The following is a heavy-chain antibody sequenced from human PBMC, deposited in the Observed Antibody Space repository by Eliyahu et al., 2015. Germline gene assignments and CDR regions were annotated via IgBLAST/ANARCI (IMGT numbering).Heavy chain of an antibody. CDR1: GGSISSSSYY. Sequence: QLQLQESGPGLVKPSETLSLTCPVSGGSISSSSYYWGWLRXPXGKGREWIGSIYYSEXTYYNPSLKSRVTISVDTSKNQFSLKLSSVTAADTAVYYCARHVRGFRYCSGGSCYSERTYWYFDLWGRGTLVTVSS. J-gene: IGHJ2*01. CDR3: ARHVRGFRYCSGGSCYSERTYWYFDL. CDR2: IYYSEXT. V-gene: IGHV4-39*01. D-gene: IGHD2-15*01.